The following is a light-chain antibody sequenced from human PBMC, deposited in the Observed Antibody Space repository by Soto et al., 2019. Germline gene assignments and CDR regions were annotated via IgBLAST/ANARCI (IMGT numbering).Light chain of an antibody. CDR2: EGI. CDR3: CSYAGPTTLYV. Sequence: QSALTQPASVSGSPGQSITISCTGTSSDVGSYNLISWYQQHPGKVTKLVIYEGIKRPSGVSDRFSGSKSGNTASLTISGLQAEDEADYYCCSYAGPTTLYVFGTGTKLTVL. V-gene: IGLV2-23*01. CDR1: SSDVGSYNL. J-gene: IGLJ1*01.